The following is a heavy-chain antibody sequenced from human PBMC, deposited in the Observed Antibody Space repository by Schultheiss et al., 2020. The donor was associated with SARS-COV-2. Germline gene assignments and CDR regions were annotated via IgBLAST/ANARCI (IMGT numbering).Heavy chain of an antibody. J-gene: IGHJ6*02. CDR1: GFTFSIYG. D-gene: IGHD3-3*01. CDR2: IWYDGSNK. Sequence: GGSLRLSCAASGFTFSIYGMHWVRQAPGKGLEWVAVIWYDGSNKYYADSVKGRFTISRDNSKNTLYLQMNSLRSEDTAVYYCARDSGDFWSGAKAGMDVWGQGTTVTVSS. V-gene: IGHV3-33*08. CDR3: ARDSGDFWSGAKAGMDV.